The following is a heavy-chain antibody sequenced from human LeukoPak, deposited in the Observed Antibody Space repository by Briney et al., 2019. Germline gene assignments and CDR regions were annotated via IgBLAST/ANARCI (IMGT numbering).Heavy chain of an antibody. D-gene: IGHD3-9*01. CDR1: GGSISSSSYY. Sequence: PSETLSLTCTVSGGSISSSSYYWGWIRQPPGKGLEWIGSIYYSGSTYYNPSLKSRVTISVDTSKNQFSLKLTSVTAADTAVYYCARAVSSSDILAGVLYWGQGTLVTVSS. CDR2: IYYSGST. J-gene: IGHJ4*02. V-gene: IGHV4-39*07. CDR3: ARAVSSSDILAGVLY.